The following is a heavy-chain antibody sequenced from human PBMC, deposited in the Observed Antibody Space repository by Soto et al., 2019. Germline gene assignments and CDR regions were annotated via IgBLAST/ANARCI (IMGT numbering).Heavy chain of an antibody. D-gene: IGHD3-22*01. J-gene: IGHJ6*02. CDR2: IHPRDGST. CDR1: GYTFTSYC. CDR3: AKDPDYYDISGSEPDSYCYGMDV. Sequence: GASVKVSCKASGYTFTSYCIHWVRQAPGQGLEWMGIIHPRDGSTAYAQTFEGRVIITRDTSTSTVYMELSSLTSADTAVYYCAKDPDYYDISGSEPDSYCYGMDVWGQGTPVTAP. V-gene: IGHV1-46*01.